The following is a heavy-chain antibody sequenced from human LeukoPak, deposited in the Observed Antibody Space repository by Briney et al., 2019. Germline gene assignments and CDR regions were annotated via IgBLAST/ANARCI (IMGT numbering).Heavy chain of an antibody. CDR3: ARSGAPKRDAFDI. V-gene: IGHV4-34*01. J-gene: IGHJ3*02. CDR1: GGSFSGYY. Sequence: SETLSLTCAVYGGSFSGYYWSWIRQPPGKGLEWIGEINHSGSTNYNPSLKSRVTISVDTSKNQFSLKLSSVTAADTAVYYCARSGAPKRDAFDIWGQGTMVTVSS. D-gene: IGHD1-1*01. CDR2: INHSGST.